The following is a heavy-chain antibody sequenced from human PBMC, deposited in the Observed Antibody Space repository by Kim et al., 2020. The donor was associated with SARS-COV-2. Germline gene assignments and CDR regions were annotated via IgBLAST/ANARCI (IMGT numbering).Heavy chain of an antibody. CDR3: ARRGIAAAGKTEYSQH. Sequence: SETLSLTCAVYGGSFSGYYWSWIRQPPGKGLEWIGEINHSGSTNYNPSLKSRVTISVDTSKNQFSLKLSSVTAADTAVYYCARRGIAAAGKTEYSQHWGQGTLVTVSS. D-gene: IGHD6-13*01. J-gene: IGHJ1*01. CDR1: GGSFSGYY. V-gene: IGHV4-34*01. CDR2: INHSGST.